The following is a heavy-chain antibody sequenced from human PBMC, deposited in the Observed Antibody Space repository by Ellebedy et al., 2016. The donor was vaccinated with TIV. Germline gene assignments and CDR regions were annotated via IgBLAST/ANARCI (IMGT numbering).Heavy chain of an antibody. CDR1: GYTSTNYA. V-gene: IGHV1-3*01. CDR3: AGSIIAAGRTLDY. CDR2: INAGNGNT. D-gene: IGHD6-13*01. J-gene: IGHJ4*02. Sequence: AALVKVSCKASGYTSTNYAMHWVRQAPGQRLEWMGWINAGNGNTKYSQKFQGRVTLTRDTSASTAYMELSSLRSEDTSVYYCAGSIIAAGRTLDYWGQGTLVTVSS.